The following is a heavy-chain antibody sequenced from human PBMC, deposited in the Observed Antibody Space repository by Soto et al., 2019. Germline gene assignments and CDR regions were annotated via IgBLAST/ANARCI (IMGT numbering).Heavy chain of an antibody. Sequence: GASVKVSCKVSGYTLTELSMHWVRQAPGKGLEWMGGFDPEDGETIYAQKFQGRVTTTEDTSTDTAYMELSSLRSEDTAVYYCATADGSYYYYYGMDVWGQGTTVTVSS. J-gene: IGHJ6*02. CDR1: GYTLTELS. V-gene: IGHV1-24*01. D-gene: IGHD1-26*01. CDR2: FDPEDGET. CDR3: ATADGSYYYYYGMDV.